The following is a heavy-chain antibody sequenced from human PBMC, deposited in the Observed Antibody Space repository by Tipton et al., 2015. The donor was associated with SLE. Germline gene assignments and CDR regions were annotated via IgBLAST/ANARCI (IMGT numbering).Heavy chain of an antibody. V-gene: IGHV4-61*09. CDR3: ARGVAGFKSFDY. Sequence: LRLSCTVSGGSISSGSYYWSWIRQPAGKGLEWIGYIYTSGSTNYNPSLKSRVTISVDTSKNQFSLKLSSVTAADTAVYYCARGVAGFKSFDYWGQGTLVTVSS. J-gene: IGHJ4*02. CDR2: IYTSGST. D-gene: IGHD6-19*01. CDR1: GGSISSGSYY.